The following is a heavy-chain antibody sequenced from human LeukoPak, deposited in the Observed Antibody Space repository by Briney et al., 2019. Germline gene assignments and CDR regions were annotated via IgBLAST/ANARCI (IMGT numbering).Heavy chain of an antibody. CDR2: INPNSGGT. V-gene: IGHV1-2*04. Sequence: ASVKVSCKASGYTFTGYYMHWVRQAPGQGLGWMGWINPNSGGTNYAQKFQGWVTMTRDTSISTAYMELSRLRSDDTAVYYCARAPYYGSGSYYDYWGQGTLVTVSS. J-gene: IGHJ4*02. CDR3: ARAPYYGSGSYYDY. D-gene: IGHD3-10*01. CDR1: GYTFTGYY.